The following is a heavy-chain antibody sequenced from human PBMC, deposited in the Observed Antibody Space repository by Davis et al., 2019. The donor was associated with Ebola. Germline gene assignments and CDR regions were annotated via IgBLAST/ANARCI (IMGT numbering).Heavy chain of an antibody. CDR1: GYSFTSYW. J-gene: IGHJ5*02. CDR3: ARLGVYEWLRLLDP. D-gene: IGHD5-12*01. Sequence: GESLKISCTGSGYSFTSYWIGWVRQIPGKGLEWMGIIYPGDSDTSYSPSFQGQVTISADKSISTAYLQWSSLKASDTAMYYCARLGVYEWLRLLDPWGQGTLVTVSS. V-gene: IGHV5-51*01. CDR2: IYPGDSDT.